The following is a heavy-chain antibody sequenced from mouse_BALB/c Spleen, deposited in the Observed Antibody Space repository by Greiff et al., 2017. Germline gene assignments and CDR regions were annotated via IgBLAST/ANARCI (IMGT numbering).Heavy chain of an antibody. Sequence: VQLQESGAELVKPGASVKLSCKASGYTFTSYWMHWVKQRPGQGLEWIGEINPSNGRTNYNEKFKSKATLTVDKSSSTAYMQLSSLTSEDSAVYYCARSYDNYFDYWGQGTTLTVSS. V-gene: IGHV1S81*02. D-gene: IGHD2-3*01. CDR1: GYTFTSYW. CDR2: INPSNGRT. J-gene: IGHJ2*01. CDR3: ARSYDNYFDY.